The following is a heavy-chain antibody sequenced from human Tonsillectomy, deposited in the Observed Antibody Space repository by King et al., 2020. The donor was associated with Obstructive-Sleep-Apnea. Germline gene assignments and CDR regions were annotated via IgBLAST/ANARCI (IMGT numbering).Heavy chain of an antibody. CDR3: ARDHDRERGIFDY. D-gene: IGHD3-10*02. CDR2: IYYGETN. J-gene: IGHJ4*02. CDR1: GGSIGSGGFY. V-gene: IGHV4-31*03. Sequence: QLQESGPGLVTPSQTLSLTCTVSGGSIGSGGFYWSWIRHPPGRDLEWCGYIYYGETNYYNPSLESRVPISAATSKDQFSLKLPSLTAADTAVYYCARDHDRERGIFDYWGQGTLVTVSS.